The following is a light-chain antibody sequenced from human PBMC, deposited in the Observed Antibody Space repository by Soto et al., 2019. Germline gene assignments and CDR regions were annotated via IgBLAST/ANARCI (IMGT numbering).Light chain of an antibody. J-gene: IGKJ3*01. V-gene: IGKV3-11*01. CDR2: DAS. CDR1: QSILTY. CDR3: QQRSTWPPFT. Sequence: DIVLTQSPATLSVSPGERATLSCRASQSILTYLAWYQQKPGQAPRLLIYDASNRATGVPARFTGSGSGTDFTLTISNVEHEDFAIYYCQQRSTWPPFTFGPGTRVDIK.